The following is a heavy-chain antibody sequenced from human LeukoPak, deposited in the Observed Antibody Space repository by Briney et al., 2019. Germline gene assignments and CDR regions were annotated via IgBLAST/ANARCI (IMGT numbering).Heavy chain of an antibody. CDR2: IYPGDSDT. V-gene: IGHV5-51*01. J-gene: IGHJ4*02. D-gene: IGHD2-8*01. Sequence: GESLKISFKGSGXSFTSYCIGWVRQMPGKGLEWMGIIYPGDSDTRYSPSFQGQVTISADKSISTAYLQWSSLKASDTAMYYCARGVDCTNGVCPPDYWGQGSLVTVSS. CDR1: GXSFTSYC. CDR3: ARGVDCTNGVCPPDY.